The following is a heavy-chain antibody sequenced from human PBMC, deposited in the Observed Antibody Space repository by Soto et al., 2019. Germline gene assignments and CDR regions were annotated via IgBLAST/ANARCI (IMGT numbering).Heavy chain of an antibody. J-gene: IGHJ4*02. Sequence: QITLNESGPTVVRPTETLTLTCRLSGFSLTTSGVGVGWIRQSPGKAPEWLALIYWDDDKRYSASLKSRLTITKDTSKNQVVLIVSDLDPTDTATYYCAHRVLRTVFGLVTTTAIYFDFWGLGTPVAVSS. CDR2: IYWDDDK. D-gene: IGHD3-3*01. CDR3: AHRVLRTVFGLVTTTAIYFDF. V-gene: IGHV2-5*02. CDR1: GFSLTTSGVG.